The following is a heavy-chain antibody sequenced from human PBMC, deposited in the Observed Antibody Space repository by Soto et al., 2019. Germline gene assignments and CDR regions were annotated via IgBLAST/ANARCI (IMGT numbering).Heavy chain of an antibody. V-gene: IGHV3-9*01. CDR1: GFTFDDYA. D-gene: IGHD3-10*01. Sequence: EVQLVESGGGLVQPGRSLRLSCAASGFTFDDYAMHWVRQVPGKGLEWVSGISWNSGVIGYADSVRGRFTISRDNAKNSLYLQMNSLRTEDTALYYCAKGPCGSGSYPVGDWGQGTLVTVSS. J-gene: IGHJ4*02. CDR2: ISWNSGVI. CDR3: AKGPCGSGSYPVGD.